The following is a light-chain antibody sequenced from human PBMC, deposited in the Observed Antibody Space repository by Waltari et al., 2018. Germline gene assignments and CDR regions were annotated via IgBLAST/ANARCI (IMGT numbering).Light chain of an antibody. CDR2: KNN. CDR3: STWDDSVTGWL. Sequence: QSILTQPPSASGTPGQRVTTSCSGASPNIGHNYVYWYRQLPGTAPKLLLYKNNQRASGVPDRFSGSKSGTSASLAISGLRAEDESDYFCSTWDDSVTGWLFGGGTKLTVL. J-gene: IGLJ3*02. CDR1: SPNIGHNY. V-gene: IGLV1-47*01.